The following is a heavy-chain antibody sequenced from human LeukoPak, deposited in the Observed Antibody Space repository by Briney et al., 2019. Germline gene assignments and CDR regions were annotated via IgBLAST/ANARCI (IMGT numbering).Heavy chain of an antibody. D-gene: IGHD3-3*01. CDR1: GVTSSSYW. CDR2: IKQDGSEK. V-gene: IGHV3-7*01. CDR3: ASSISIFGVVIGQVDY. J-gene: IGHJ4*02. Sequence: GGSLRLSCAASGVTSSSYWMSWVRQAPGKGLEWVANIKQDGSEKYYVDSVKGRFTISRDNAKNSLYLQMNSLRVEDTAVYYCASSISIFGVVIGQVDYWGQGTLVTVSS.